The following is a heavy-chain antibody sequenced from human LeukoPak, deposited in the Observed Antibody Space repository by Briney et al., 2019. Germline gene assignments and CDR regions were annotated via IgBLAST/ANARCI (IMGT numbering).Heavy chain of an antibody. D-gene: IGHD3-10*01. CDR3: ARVSYYLADAFDI. CDR1: GGSISSYY. V-gene: IGHV4-59*12. Sequence: PSETLSLTCTVSGGSISSYYWSWIRQPPGKGLEWIGYIYYSGSTNYNPSLKSRVTISVDKSKNQFSLKLSSVTAADTAVYYCARVSYYLADAFDIWGQGTMVTVSS. CDR2: IYYSGST. J-gene: IGHJ3*02.